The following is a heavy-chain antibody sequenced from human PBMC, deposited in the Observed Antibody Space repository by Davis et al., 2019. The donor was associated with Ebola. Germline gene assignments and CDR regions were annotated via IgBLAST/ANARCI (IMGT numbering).Heavy chain of an antibody. J-gene: IGHJ4*02. CDR1: GFTFSSYS. Sequence: PGGSLRLSCAASGFTFSSYSMNWVRQAPGKGLEWVSSISSSSSYIYYADSVKGRFTISRDNAKNSLYLQMNSLRAEDTAVYYCASPGYSYGLMGYWGQGTLVTVSS. V-gene: IGHV3-21*01. CDR2: ISSSSSYI. D-gene: IGHD5-18*01. CDR3: ASPGYSYGLMGY.